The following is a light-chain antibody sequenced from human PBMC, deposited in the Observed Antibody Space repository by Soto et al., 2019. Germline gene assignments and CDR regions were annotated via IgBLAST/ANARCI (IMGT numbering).Light chain of an antibody. V-gene: IGKV3D-7*01. J-gene: IGKJ1*01. CDR1: QSVSRMY. CDR2: STS. Sequence: VLTQSPATLSLSPGERATLSCRASQSVSRMYLSWFQQKPGQAPRLLIYSTSTRATGIPVRFTGSGAGTDFTLTISSLQPEDFAVYFCHQDINLPWTFGQGTKVDI. CDR3: HQDINLPWT.